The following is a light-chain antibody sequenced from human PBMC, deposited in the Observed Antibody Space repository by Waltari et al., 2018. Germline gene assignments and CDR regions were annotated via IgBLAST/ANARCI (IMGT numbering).Light chain of an antibody. CDR1: SNDVGAYDF. CDR3: FACRGGNTLV. V-gene: IGLV2-14*03. J-gene: IGLJ2*01. CDR2: DVM. Sequence: QSALTQPASVSGSPGQSITISCTGTSNDVGAYDFVSWYRQYPGEAPKLMIYDVMNRPSVVSDRFSGSKSANTASLTISGLQADDEGDYYCFACRGGNTLVFGGGTKVTVL.